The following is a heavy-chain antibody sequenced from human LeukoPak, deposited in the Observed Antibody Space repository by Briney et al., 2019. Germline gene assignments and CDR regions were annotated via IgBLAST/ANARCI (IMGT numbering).Heavy chain of an antibody. J-gene: IGHJ5*02. V-gene: IGHV1-46*01. CDR3: ARDSLQTRYSWNDEGRKNWFDP. CDR2: MNPSDGST. CDR1: GFTFSGYY. Sequence: ASVRISCKASGFTFSGYYMQWVRQAPGHGLEWMGIMNPSDGSTKYAQKLQGRVTMSGDTPTSTVYMELSSLTSEDTAVYYCARDSLQTRYSWNDEGRKNWFDPWGQGTLVIVSS. D-gene: IGHD1-1*01.